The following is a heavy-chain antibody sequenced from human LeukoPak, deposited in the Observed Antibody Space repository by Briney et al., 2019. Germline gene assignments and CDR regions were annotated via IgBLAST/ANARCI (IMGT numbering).Heavy chain of an antibody. CDR2: ISWSGGII. V-gene: IGHV3-9*01. Sequence: PGGSLRLSCAASGFTFDDYVMHWVRQAPGKGLEWVSGISWSGGIIGYADSVKGRFTISRDNAKNSLYLQMNSLRAEDTALYYCAKDSPVQSSAYYGYYFDYWGQGTLVTVSS. J-gene: IGHJ4*02. D-gene: IGHD3-22*01. CDR3: AKDSPVQSSAYYGYYFDY. CDR1: GFTFDDYV.